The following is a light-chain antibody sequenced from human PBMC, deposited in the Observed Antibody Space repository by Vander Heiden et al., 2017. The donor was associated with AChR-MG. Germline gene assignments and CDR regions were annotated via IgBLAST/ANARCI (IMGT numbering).Light chain of an antibody. J-gene: IGKJ5*01. Sequence: EIVMTQSPATLSVSPGERATLSCRASQSLSNNLAWYQQKPGQAPRLLISGASTRATGIPARFSGSGSGTEFTLTISSLQSEDFAVYYCQQDNDCPITFGLGTRLEIK. CDR3: QQDNDCPIT. CDR2: GAS. CDR1: QSLSNN. V-gene: IGKV3-15*01.